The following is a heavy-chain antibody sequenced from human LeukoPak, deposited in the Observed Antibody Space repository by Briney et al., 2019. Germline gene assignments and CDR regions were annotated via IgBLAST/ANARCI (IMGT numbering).Heavy chain of an antibody. V-gene: IGHV1-18*01. CDR2: ISAYSGDT. CDR1: GYTFTDFG. Sequence: ASVKVSCKTSGYTFTDFGMSWERQAPGQGLEWMGWISAYSGDTNYAHNLQGRVTMTTDTSTSTAYMELRSLRSDDTAMYYCARGRPSDFWGQGTLVTVSS. J-gene: IGHJ4*02. CDR3: ARGRPSDF. D-gene: IGHD3-3*01.